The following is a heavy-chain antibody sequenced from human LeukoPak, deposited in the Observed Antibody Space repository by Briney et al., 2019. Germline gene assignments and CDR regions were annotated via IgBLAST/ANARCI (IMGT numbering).Heavy chain of an antibody. J-gene: IGHJ6*03. Sequence: SETLSLTCTVSGYSISSGYYWGWIRQPPGKGLEWIGSIYHSGSTYYNPSLKSRVTISVDTSKNEFSLKLSSVTAADTAVYYCARGRRVRSRPGYYYYYMDVWGKGTTVTISS. CDR2: IYHSGST. CDR1: GYSISSGYY. V-gene: IGHV4-38-2*02. D-gene: IGHD3-10*01. CDR3: ARGRRVRSRPGYYYYYMDV.